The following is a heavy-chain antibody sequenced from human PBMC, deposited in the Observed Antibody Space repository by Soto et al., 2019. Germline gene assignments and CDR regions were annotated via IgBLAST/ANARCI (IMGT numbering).Heavy chain of an antibody. CDR2: ISDSGGST. V-gene: IGHV3-23*01. CDR3: AKTWGGAHFDY. CDR1: GFTFSSYA. D-gene: IGHD2-21*01. J-gene: IGHJ4*02. Sequence: EVQLLESGGGLVQPGGSLRLSCAASGFTFSSYAMSWVRQAPGKGPEWVSGISDSGGSTYYADSVKGRFTISRDNSKNTLYLQMNSLRAEDTAVYYCAKTWGGAHFDYWGQGTLVTVSS.